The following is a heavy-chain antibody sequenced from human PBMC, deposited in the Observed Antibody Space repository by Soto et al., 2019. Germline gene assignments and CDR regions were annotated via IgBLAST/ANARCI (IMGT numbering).Heavy chain of an antibody. J-gene: IGHJ4*02. CDR1: GYSFTSYW. Sequence: PGESLKISCKGSGYSFTSYWIGWVRQMPGKGLEWMGIIYPGDSDTRYSPSFQGQVTISADKSISTTYLQWSSLKASDTAMYYCARLGGYCSSTKCYGGGDYSGQRTPVTVSS. D-gene: IGHD2-2*01. CDR2: IYPGDSDT. CDR3: ARLGGYCSSTKCYGGGDY. V-gene: IGHV5-51*01.